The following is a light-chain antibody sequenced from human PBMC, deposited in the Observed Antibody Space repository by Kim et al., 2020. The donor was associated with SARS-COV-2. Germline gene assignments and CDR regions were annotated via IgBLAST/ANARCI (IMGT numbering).Light chain of an antibody. J-gene: IGKJ2*01. CDR1: QSINSW. Sequence: DIHMTQSPSTLSATVGDRVTITCRASQSINSWLAWYQQKPGKAPKLLISDASNLESGVPSRFSGSGSGTEFTLTISSLQPDDFATYYCQQYDTYSTFGQGTKVDIK. V-gene: IGKV1-5*01. CDR3: QQYDTYST. CDR2: DAS.